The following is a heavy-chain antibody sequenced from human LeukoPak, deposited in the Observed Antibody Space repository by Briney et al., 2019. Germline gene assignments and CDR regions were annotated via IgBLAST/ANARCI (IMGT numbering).Heavy chain of an antibody. J-gene: IGHJ4*02. V-gene: IGHV4-34*01. D-gene: IGHD3-16*02. CDR3: ARPLYDYVWGNFRYAGGFDY. Sequence: SETLSLTCAVYGGSFSGYYWSWIHQPPGKGLEWIGEINHSGSTNYSPSLKSRVTISVDTSKKQFSLKLSSVTAADTAVYYCARPLYDYVWGNFRYAGGFDYWGQGTLVTVSS. CDR1: GGSFSGYY. CDR2: INHSGST.